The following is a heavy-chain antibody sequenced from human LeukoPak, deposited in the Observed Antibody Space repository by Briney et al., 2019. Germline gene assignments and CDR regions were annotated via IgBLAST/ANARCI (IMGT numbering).Heavy chain of an antibody. D-gene: IGHD6-13*01. CDR1: GFTFSSYA. CDR3: AKDSYSKGDF. V-gene: IGHV3-23*01. Sequence: GGSLRLSCAASGFTFSSYAMSWVRQAPGKGLEWVSTISGSGVGTYYADSVKGRFTISRDNSKNTLYLQMNSLRAEDTAVYYCAKDSYSKGDFWGQGVLVTVSS. CDR2: ISGSGVGT. J-gene: IGHJ4*02.